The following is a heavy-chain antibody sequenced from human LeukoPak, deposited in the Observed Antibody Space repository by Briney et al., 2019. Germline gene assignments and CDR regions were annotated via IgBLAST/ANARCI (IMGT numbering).Heavy chain of an antibody. CDR2: ISYDGSNK. V-gene: IGHV3-30-3*01. J-gene: IGHJ6*02. CDR3: ARDNPGPGYGMDV. Sequence: GGSLRLSCAASGFTFSSYAMHWVRQAPGKGLEWVAVISYDGSNKYYADSVKGRFTISRGNSKNTLYLQMNGLRAEDTAVYYCARDNPGPGYGMDVWGQGTTVTVSS. CDR1: GFTFSSYA.